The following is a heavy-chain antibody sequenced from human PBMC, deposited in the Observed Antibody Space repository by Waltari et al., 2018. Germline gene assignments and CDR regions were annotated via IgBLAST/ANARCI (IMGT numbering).Heavy chain of an antibody. D-gene: IGHD3-3*01. Sequence: QVQLQESGPGLVKPSETLSLTCTVSGCSISSYYWSWIRQPPGKGLEWIGYIYYSGSTNYNPALKSRVTISVDTSKNQFSLKLSSVTAADTAVYYCARDSDFWSGYYLYWGQGTLVTVSS. CDR3: ARDSDFWSGYYLY. V-gene: IGHV4-59*01. CDR2: IYYSGST. J-gene: IGHJ4*02. CDR1: GCSISSYY.